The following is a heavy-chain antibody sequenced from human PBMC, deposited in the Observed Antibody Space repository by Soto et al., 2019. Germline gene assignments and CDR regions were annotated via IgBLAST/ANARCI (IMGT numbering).Heavy chain of an antibody. CDR3: ARGSSSGWFQFDY. CDR2: IYYSGST. Sequence: SETLSLTCTVSGGSISSDYWSWIRQPPGKGLEWIGYIYYSGSTNYNPSLKSRVTISVDTSKNQFSLKLSSVTAADTAVYYCARGSSSGWFQFDYWGQGTLVTVSS. J-gene: IGHJ4*02. V-gene: IGHV4-59*01. CDR1: GGSISSDY. D-gene: IGHD6-19*01.